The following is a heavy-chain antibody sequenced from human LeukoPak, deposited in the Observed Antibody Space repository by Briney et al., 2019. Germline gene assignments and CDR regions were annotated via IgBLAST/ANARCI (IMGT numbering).Heavy chain of an antibody. CDR2: IIPIFGTA. CDR3: ARGRRIMITFGGVIVTPNWFDP. V-gene: IGHV1-69*13. J-gene: IGHJ5*02. D-gene: IGHD3-16*02. CDR1: GGTFSSYA. Sequence: GASVKVSCKASGGTFSSYAISWVRQAPGQGLEWMGGIIPIFGTANYAQKFQGRVTITADESTSTAYMELSSLRSEDTAVYYCARGRRIMITFGGVIVTPNWFDPWGQGTLVTVSS.